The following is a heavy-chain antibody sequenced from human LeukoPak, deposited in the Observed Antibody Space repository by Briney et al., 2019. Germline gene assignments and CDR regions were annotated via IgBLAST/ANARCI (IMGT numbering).Heavy chain of an antibody. CDR3: ANDATGTTAYYFDS. CDR1: GCTFSSYA. Sequence: GSLRLSCASSGCTFSSYAMSWVRQAPGKGLEWGSASRGSGGSTYYANSVKGRFTISRDNSKNTLDLQMNSLRAEDKAVYYCANDATGTTAYYFDSWGQGTLVTVSS. J-gene: IGHJ4*02. D-gene: IGHD1-1*01. V-gene: IGHV3-23*01. CDR2: SRGSGGST.